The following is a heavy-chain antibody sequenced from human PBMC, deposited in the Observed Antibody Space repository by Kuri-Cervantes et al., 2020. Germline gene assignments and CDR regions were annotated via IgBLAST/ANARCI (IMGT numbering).Heavy chain of an antibody. CDR2: IYYSGST. CDR1: GGSISSSSHY. J-gene: IGHJ4*02. Sequence: SETLSLTCTVSGGSISSSSHYWGWIRQPPGKGLEWIGSIYYSGSTYYNPSLKSRVTISVDTSKNQLSLKLSSVTAADTAVYYCASATQNYGSGSYYRGTFDYWGQGTLVTVSS. V-gene: IGHV4-39*01. CDR3: ASATQNYGSGSYYRGTFDY. D-gene: IGHD3-10*01.